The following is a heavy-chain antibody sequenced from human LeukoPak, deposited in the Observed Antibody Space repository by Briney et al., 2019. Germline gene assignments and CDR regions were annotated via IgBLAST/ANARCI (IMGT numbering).Heavy chain of an antibody. CDR3: ARDRGLHGEVLFDP. Sequence: SETLSLTCTVSGGSISSYYLSWIRQPAGKGLEWIGRIYGSGNTNYNPALKSRVTMSVDTSKNQFSLKVRSVTVADTAVYYCARDRGLHGEVLFDPWGQGTLVTVSS. D-gene: IGHD3-10*01. V-gene: IGHV4-4*07. CDR2: IYGSGNT. CDR1: GGSISSYY. J-gene: IGHJ5*02.